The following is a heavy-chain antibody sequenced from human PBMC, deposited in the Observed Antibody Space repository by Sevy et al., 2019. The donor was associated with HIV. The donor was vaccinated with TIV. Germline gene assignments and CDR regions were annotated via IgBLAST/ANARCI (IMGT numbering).Heavy chain of an antibody. CDR3: ARPTWFGESNDAFDI. CDR2: IYPGDSDT. J-gene: IGHJ3*02. D-gene: IGHD3-10*01. CDR1: GYSFTSYW. V-gene: IGHV5-51*01. Sequence: GESLKISCKGSGYSFTSYWIGWVRQMPGKGLEWMGIIYPGDSDTRYSPSFQGQVTISADKSISTAYLQWSSLKASDTAVYYCARPTWFGESNDAFDIWGQGTMVTVSS.